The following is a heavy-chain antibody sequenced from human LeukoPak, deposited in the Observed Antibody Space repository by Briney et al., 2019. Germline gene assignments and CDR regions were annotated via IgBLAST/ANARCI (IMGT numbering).Heavy chain of an antibody. V-gene: IGHV3-33*08. CDR2: IWYDGSNK. CDR3: ARALGYCSGGSCYSVEAFDI. J-gene: IGHJ3*02. CDR1: GFTLSSYG. D-gene: IGHD2-15*01. Sequence: PGGSLRLSCAASGFTLSSYGMHWVRQAPGKGLEWVAVIWYDGSNKYYADSVKGRFTISRDNSKNTLYLQMNSLRAEDTAVYYCARALGYCSGGSCYSVEAFDIWGQGTMVTVSS.